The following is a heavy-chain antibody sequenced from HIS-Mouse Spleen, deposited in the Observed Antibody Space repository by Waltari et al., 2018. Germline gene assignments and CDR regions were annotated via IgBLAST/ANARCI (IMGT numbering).Heavy chain of an antibody. V-gene: IGHV1-8*02. Sequence: QVQLVQSGAEVTKPGCSVNVSCKAPGNTFTSYDIHSVRHATVQGLEWMGWMNPNSGNTGYAQKFQGRVTMTRNTSISTAYMELSSLRSEDTAVYYCARGHDYSNYFDYWGQGTLVTVSS. J-gene: IGHJ4*02. D-gene: IGHD4-4*01. CDR3: ARGHDYSNYFDY. CDR1: GNTFTSYD. CDR2: MNPNSGNT.